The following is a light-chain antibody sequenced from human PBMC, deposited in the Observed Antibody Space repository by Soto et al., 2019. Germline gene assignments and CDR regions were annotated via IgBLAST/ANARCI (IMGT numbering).Light chain of an antibody. V-gene: IGLV1-40*01. CDR3: QSYDSSLGGSKGV. CDR1: SSDIGAGYD. J-gene: IGLJ3*02. CDR2: SNI. Sequence: QSVLTQPPSMSGAPGQRVTISCTGSSSDIGAGYDVHWYQQIPGTAPKLLIYSNINRPSGVPDRFSGSKSGTSASLAITGLQAEDEADYYCQSYDSSLGGSKGVFGGGTKLTVL.